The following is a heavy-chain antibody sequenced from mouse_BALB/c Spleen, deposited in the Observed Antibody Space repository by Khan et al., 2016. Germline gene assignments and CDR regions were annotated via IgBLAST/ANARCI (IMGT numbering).Heavy chain of an antibody. Sequence: QVQLKESGPGLVAPSQSLSITCTVSGCSLTNSGVHWVRQPPRKGLDWLGVIWAGGSTDYNSALMSRLSITRDTTQNQVFLKMNSLQTDDTAMYYCARDDQDVDAWFASWGQGTLVTVSA. CDR1: GCSLTNSG. J-gene: IGHJ3*01. CDR3: ARDDQDVDAWFAS. V-gene: IGHV2-9*02. CDR2: IWAGGST.